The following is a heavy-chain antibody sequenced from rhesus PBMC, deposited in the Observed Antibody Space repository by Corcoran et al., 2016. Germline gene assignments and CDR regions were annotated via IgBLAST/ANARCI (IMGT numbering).Heavy chain of an antibody. CDR3: ALSCGSGWSPR. CDR2: VSGSGGST. V-gene: IGHV4-173*01. CDR1: GGPIRINF. D-gene: IGHD6S26*01. J-gene: IGHJ4*01. Sequence: QLQLQESGQGLVKPSETLSSTCAVLGGPIRINFCTTISQPPGKGLGWIGRVSGSGGSTDDNPSLKRRVTISTDTSKSHFSLKLSSVTAADTAAYYCALSCGSGWSPRWGQGVLVTVSS.